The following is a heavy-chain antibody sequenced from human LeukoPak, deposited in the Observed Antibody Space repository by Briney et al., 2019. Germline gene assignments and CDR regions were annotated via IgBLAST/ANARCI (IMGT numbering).Heavy chain of an antibody. CDR3: ATFQYAGNAGGSVGY. Sequence: PSETLSLTCTVSGGSISSYYWSWIRQPPGKGLEWIGYIYYSGSTNYNPSLKSRVTISVDTSKNQFSLKLRSVTAADTAVYYCATFQYAGNAGGSVGYWGQGTLVTVSS. V-gene: IGHV4-59*03. J-gene: IGHJ4*02. CDR1: GGSISSYY. D-gene: IGHD4-23*01. CDR2: IYYSGST.